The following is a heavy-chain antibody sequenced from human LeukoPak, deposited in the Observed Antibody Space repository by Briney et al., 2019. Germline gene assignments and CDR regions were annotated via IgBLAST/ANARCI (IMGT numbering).Heavy chain of an antibody. D-gene: IGHD2-21*02. J-gene: IGHJ4*02. CDR1: GGSVSSGSYY. CDR3: ARAGGYCGGDCYTFDY. CDR2: IYYSGST. Sequence: SETLPLTCTVSGGSVSSGSYYWSWIRQPPGKGLEWIGYIYYSGSTKYNPSLKSRVTISVDTSKNQFSLKLNPVTAADTAVYYCARAGGYCGGDCYTFDYWGQGTLVTVSS. V-gene: IGHV4-61*01.